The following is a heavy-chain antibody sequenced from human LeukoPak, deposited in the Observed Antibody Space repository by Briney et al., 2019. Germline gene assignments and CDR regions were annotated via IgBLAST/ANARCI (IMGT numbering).Heavy chain of an antibody. CDR2: INSDGSST. CDR1: GFTFSSYW. D-gene: IGHD3-22*01. J-gene: IGHJ6*02. CDR3: ARANPNWLLLAYGMDV. V-gene: IGHV3-74*01. Sequence: GGSLRLSCAASGFTFSSYWMHWVRQAPGKGLVWVSRINSDGSSTSYADSVKGRFTISRDNAKNTLYLQMNSLRAEDTAVYYCARANPNWLLLAYGMDVWGQGTTVTVSS.